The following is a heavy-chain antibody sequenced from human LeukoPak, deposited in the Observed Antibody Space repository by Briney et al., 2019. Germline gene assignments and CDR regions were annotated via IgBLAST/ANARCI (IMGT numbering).Heavy chain of an antibody. V-gene: IGHV3-23*01. CDR1: GFTFSSYT. CDR3: AKPYSSAWAYYFDY. J-gene: IGHJ4*02. CDR2: ISGSGGGT. Sequence: PGGSLRLSCAVSGFTFSSYTMSWVRQAPGKGLEWVSGISGSGGGTYYADSVKGRFTISRDNSKNTLYLQMNSLRAEDTAVYYCAKPYSSAWAYYFDYWGQGTLVTVS. D-gene: IGHD6-19*01.